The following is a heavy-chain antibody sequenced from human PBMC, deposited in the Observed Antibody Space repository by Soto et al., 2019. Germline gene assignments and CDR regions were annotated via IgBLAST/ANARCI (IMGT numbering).Heavy chain of an antibody. CDR2: ISSSSSYI. J-gene: IGHJ4*02. V-gene: IGHV3-21*01. CDR3: SRDGWGAVAGTVSADS. D-gene: IGHD6-19*01. Sequence: EVQLVESGGGLVKPGGSLRLSCAASVFTFSSYSMNWVRQAPGKGLEWVSSISSSSSYIYYADSVKGRFTISIDNAKNSLYLQMNSLRAEDTAVYYCSRDGWGAVAGTVSADSWGQGTLVTVSS. CDR1: VFTFSSYS.